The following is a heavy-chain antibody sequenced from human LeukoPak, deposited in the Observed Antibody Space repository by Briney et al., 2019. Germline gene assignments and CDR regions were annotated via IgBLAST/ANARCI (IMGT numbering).Heavy chain of an antibody. CDR3: AKDEGYDYVWGSYRYTASSLDY. CDR1: GFTFSSSA. V-gene: IGHV3-30*04. J-gene: IGHJ4*02. Sequence: GGSLRLSCAASGFTFSSSAMHWVRQAPGKGLEWVAIISYDGSEKYYADSVKGRFTISRDNSKNTLYLQMNSLRAEDTAVYYCAKDEGYDYVWGSYRYTASSLDYWGQGTLVTVSS. CDR2: ISYDGSEK. D-gene: IGHD3-16*02.